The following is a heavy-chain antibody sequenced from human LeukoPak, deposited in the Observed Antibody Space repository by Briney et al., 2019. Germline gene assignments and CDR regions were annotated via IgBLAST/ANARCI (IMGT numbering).Heavy chain of an antibody. CDR3: ARGSPGMTGTRRGDNWFDP. J-gene: IGHJ5*02. Sequence: ASVKVSCKASGYTFTSYDINWVRQATGQGLEWMGWMNPNSGNTGYAQKFQGRVTMTRNTSISTAYMELSSLRSEDTAVYYCARGSPGMTGTRRGDNWFDPWGQGTLVTVSS. D-gene: IGHD1-7*01. CDR2: MNPNSGNT. CDR1: GYTFTSYD. V-gene: IGHV1-8*01.